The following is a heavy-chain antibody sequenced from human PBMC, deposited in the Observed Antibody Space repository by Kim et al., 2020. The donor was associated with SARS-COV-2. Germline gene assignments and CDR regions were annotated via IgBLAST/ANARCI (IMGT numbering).Heavy chain of an antibody. Sequence: GGSLRLSCAASGFTFGSYAMSWVRQAPGKWLEWVSSIGAIGAGTYYADSVKGRFTVSRDNSKNTLYLQLNSLRAEDTAVYYCAKDVGTYYDDISCPDHWG. CDR2: IGAIGAGT. CDR3: AKDVGTYYDDISCPDH. CDR1: GFTFGSYA. V-gene: IGHV3-23*01. J-gene: IGHJ4*01. D-gene: IGHD3-22*01.